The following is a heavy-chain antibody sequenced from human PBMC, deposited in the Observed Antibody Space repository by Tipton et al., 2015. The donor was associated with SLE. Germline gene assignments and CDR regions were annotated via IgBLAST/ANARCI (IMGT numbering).Heavy chain of an antibody. D-gene: IGHD4-17*01. V-gene: IGHV4-38-2*02. CDR2: MHHNGST. CDR3: AKDYNYDYPDYN. CDR1: GFIFSGFY. Sequence: LRLSCTASGFIFSGFYWDWVRQAPGKGLEWVATMHHNGSTYYNPSLESRVTISIDKSRNQFSLKLNSVTAADTAVYYCAKDYNYDYPDYNWGQGTLVIVSS. J-gene: IGHJ4*02.